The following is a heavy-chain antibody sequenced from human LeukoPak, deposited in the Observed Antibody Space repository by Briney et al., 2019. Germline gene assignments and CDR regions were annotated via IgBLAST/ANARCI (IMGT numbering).Heavy chain of an antibody. V-gene: IGHV1-2*02. D-gene: IGHD1-26*01. CDR1: GYTSTGYY. J-gene: IGHJ4*02. CDR2: INPNSGGT. CDR3: ARDRYSGSYGPQVDY. Sequence: VSVKVSCKASGYTSTGYYMHWVRQAPGQGLEWMGWINPNSGGTNYAQKFQGRVTMTRDTSISTAYMELSRLRSDDTAVYYCARDRYSGSYGPQVDYWGQGTLVTVSS.